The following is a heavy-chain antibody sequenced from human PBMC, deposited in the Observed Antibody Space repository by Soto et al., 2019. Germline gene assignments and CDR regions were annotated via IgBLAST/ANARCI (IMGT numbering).Heavy chain of an antibody. Sequence: SETLSLTCTVSGGSISSFYWSWIRQPPGKGLEWIGYIHRTVGASYAPSLKSRVTPSLDTSKSQVSLTLNSVTAADTAVYYCARYYCIDNSCYKTNRLDPWGQGTLVTVSS. D-gene: IGHD2-15*01. CDR2: IHRTVGA. CDR3: ARYYCIDNSCYKTNRLDP. J-gene: IGHJ5*02. V-gene: IGHV4-59*01. CDR1: GGSISSFY.